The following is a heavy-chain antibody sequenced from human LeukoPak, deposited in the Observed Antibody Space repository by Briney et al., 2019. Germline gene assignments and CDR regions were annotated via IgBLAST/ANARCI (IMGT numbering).Heavy chain of an antibody. CDR1: GGSISSYY. J-gene: IGHJ4*02. CDR2: IYYSGST. D-gene: IGHD6-19*01. V-gene: IGHV4-59*01. Sequence: SETLSLTCTVSGGSISSYYWSWIRQPPGKGLEWMGDIYYSGSTNYNPSLQSRVTISVDTSKNQFSLKLTSVTAADTAVYYCARATYSSGWGTSDYWGQGTLVTVSS. CDR3: ARATYSSGWGTSDY.